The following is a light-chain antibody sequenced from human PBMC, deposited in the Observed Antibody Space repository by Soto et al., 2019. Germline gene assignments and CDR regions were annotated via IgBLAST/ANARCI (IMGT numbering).Light chain of an antibody. CDR2: RAS. CDR3: QQADRLPLT. V-gene: IGKV1D-12*01. Sequence: DIQMTQSPSSVSASVGDRVTITCRASQGVSSWLAWYQQKPGKTPSLLIYRASSLQSGVPSRFSGSGSVTDFTLTISSLQPEDFATYYCQQADRLPLTFGGGTKVDIK. CDR1: QGVSSW. J-gene: IGKJ4*01.